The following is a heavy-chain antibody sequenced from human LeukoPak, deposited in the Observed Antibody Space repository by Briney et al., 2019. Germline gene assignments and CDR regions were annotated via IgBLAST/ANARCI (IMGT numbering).Heavy chain of an antibody. V-gene: IGHV3-23*01. Sequence: GGTLRLSCAASGFTFSSYGMSWVRQAPGKGLEWVSAISGSGGSTYYADSVKGRFTISRDNSKNTLYLQMNSLRAEDTAVYYCVKDRHSYGQRKYFDYWGQGTLVTVSS. CDR2: ISGSGGST. CDR1: GFTFSSYG. CDR3: VKDRHSYGQRKYFDY. D-gene: IGHD5-18*01. J-gene: IGHJ4*02.